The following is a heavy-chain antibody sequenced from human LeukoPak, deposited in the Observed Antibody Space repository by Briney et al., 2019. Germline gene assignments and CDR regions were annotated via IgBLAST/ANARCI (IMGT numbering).Heavy chain of an antibody. J-gene: IGHJ6*02. D-gene: IGHD2-8*01. CDR3: GIATGYCTTNRCVNYGIDV. CDR2: ISVIGSTT. V-gene: IGHV3-23*01. CDR1: GFTLSPYG. Sequence: GGSLRHSCAASGFTLSPYGMYWVRQAPGKGLEWVSVISVIGSTTYYADSVKGRFSISRDNSGNTLYLQMNSLRAEDTAVYYCGIATGYCTTNRCVNYGIDVWGQGTTVTVSS.